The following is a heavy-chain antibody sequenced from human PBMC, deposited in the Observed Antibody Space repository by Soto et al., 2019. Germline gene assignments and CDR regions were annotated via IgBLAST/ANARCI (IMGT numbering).Heavy chain of an antibody. CDR1: GFTFSSYA. Sequence: GGSLRLSCAASGFTFSSYAMNWVRQAPGKGLEWVSSISDSSSYIYYADSAKGRFTISRDNAKNSLYLQMTSLRAEDTAVYYCATTMAVAGTNFDYWGQGTQVTVSS. D-gene: IGHD6-19*01. CDR2: ISDSSSYI. CDR3: ATTMAVAGTNFDY. J-gene: IGHJ4*02. V-gene: IGHV3-21*01.